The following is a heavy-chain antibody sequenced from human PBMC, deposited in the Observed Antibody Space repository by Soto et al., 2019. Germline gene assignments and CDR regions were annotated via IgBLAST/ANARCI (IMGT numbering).Heavy chain of an antibody. V-gene: IGHV4-31*03. CDR3: ARVAGNYYYYYYMDV. Sequence: ASETLSLTCTVSGGSISSGGYYWSWIRQHPGKGLEWIGYIYYSGSTYYNPSLKSRVTISVDTSKNQFSLKLSSVTAADTAVYYCARVAGNYYYYYYMDVWGKGTTVTVSS. CDR2: IYYSGST. J-gene: IGHJ6*03. D-gene: IGHD6-13*01. CDR1: GGSISSGGYY.